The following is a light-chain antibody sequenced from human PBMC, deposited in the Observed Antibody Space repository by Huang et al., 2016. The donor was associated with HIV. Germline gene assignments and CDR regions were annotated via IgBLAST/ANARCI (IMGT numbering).Light chain of an antibody. CDR2: GAS. V-gene: IGKV1-39*01. CDR1: QSISRF. Sequence: DIQMTQSPSSLSASVGDRVTITCRASQSISRFLNGYQQRPGKAPELLIYGASSLQSGVPSRFSGSGSGTDFTLTIDSLQPEDFATYHCQQTYSGPFTFGQGTKLEIK. CDR3: QQTYSGPFT. J-gene: IGKJ2*01.